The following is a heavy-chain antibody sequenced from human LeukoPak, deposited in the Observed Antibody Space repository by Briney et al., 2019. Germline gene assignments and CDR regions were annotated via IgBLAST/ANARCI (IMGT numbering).Heavy chain of an antibody. CDR1: GYTFTDHF. Sequence: GASAKLSCKASGYTFTDHFLHWVRQAPGQGLEWMGWVNSNTGATQYAQKFQGRVTMTRDTSITTSYMDLSRLTSDDTAVYFCVRENIVATRWFDPWGQGTLVTVSS. CDR2: VNSNTGAT. D-gene: IGHD5-12*01. V-gene: IGHV1-2*02. J-gene: IGHJ5*02. CDR3: VRENIVATRWFDP.